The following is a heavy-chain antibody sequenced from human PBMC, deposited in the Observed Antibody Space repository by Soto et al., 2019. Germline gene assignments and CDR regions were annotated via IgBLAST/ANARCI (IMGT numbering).Heavy chain of an antibody. D-gene: IGHD3-22*01. CDR2: IIPIFGTA. CDR1: GGTFSSYA. J-gene: IGHJ4*02. CDR3: ARVGTIYYDSSGPLDY. V-gene: IGHV1-69*13. Sequence: GASVKVSCKASGGTFSSYAISWVRQAPGQGLEWMGGIIPIFGTANYAQKFQGRVTITADESTSTAYMELSSLRSEDTAVYYCARVGTIYYDSSGPLDYWGQGTLVTVSS.